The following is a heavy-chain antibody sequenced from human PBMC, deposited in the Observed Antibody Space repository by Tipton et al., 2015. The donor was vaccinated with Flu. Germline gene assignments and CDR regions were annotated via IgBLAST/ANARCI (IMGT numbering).Heavy chain of an antibody. CDR1: GFTFRSFAM. CDR2: VFHMGTS. Sequence: LRLSCAASGFTFRSFAMTWVRQAPGKGLEWIGNVFHMGTSYYNPSLQSRVTISLDTSKNQFSLNVISVTAADTAVYYCARRDYSNYVSDPKNWFDPWGLGTLVTVSS. CDR3: ARRDYSNYVSDPKNWFDP. J-gene: IGHJ5*02. D-gene: IGHD4-11*01. V-gene: IGHV4-38-2*01.